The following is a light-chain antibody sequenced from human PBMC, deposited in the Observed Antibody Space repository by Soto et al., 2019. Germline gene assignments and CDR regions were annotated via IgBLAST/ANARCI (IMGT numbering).Light chain of an antibody. CDR1: QYINTS. J-gene: IGKJ1*01. V-gene: IGKV3D-11*01. CDR2: QTS. CDR3: QQRQSWPRT. Sequence: EIVLTQSPATLSSFPGDIVTLSCRASQYINTSLAWYQHRPCQAPRLLIYQTSIRAAGIPARFSASGPGTDFTLTISAVQPEDFAVDYCQQRQSWPRTFGQGTKVDI.